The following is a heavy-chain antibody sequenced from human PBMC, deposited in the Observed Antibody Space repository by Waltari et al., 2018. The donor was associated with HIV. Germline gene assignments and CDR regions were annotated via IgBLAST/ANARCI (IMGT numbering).Heavy chain of an antibody. CDR2: IYYSGST. CDR3: ARDKVTADAFDI. D-gene: IGHD2-21*02. CDR1: GGSVSSGSYY. V-gene: IGHV4-61*01. Sequence: QVQLQESGPGLVKPSETLSLTCTVSGGSVSSGSYYWSWIRQPPGKGLEWIGYIYYSGSTNYNPSLKSRVTISVDTSKNQFSLKLSSVTAADTAVYYCARDKVTADAFDIWGQGTMVTVSS. J-gene: IGHJ3*02.